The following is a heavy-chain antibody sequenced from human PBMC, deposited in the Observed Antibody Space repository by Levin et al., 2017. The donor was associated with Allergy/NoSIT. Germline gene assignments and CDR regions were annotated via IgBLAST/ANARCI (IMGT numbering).Heavy chain of an antibody. D-gene: IGHD1-26*01. CDR1: GFTFSSYG. J-gene: IGHJ6*02. Sequence: GESLKISCAASGFTFSSYGMHWVRQAPGKGLEWVAVISYDGSNKYYADSVKGRFTISRDNSKNTLYLQMNSRRAEDTAVYYCAKDLSGSYRYYYGMDVWGQGTTVTVSS. CDR3: AKDLSGSYRYYYGMDV. V-gene: IGHV3-30*18. CDR2: ISYDGSNK.